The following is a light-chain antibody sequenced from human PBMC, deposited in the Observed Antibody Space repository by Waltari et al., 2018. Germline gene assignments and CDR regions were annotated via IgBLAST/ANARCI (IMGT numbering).Light chain of an antibody. CDR1: QSVSSY. CDR2: DAS. CDR3: QQRGSWPRVT. V-gene: IGKV3-11*01. Sequence: ENVLTQSPATLSLSQGERATLACRASQSVSSYLAWYQQKPGQAPRLLIYDASNRAPGIPARFSGSGSGTDFTLTISSLEPEDFAVYYCQQRGSWPRVTFGQGTRLEIK. J-gene: IGKJ5*01.